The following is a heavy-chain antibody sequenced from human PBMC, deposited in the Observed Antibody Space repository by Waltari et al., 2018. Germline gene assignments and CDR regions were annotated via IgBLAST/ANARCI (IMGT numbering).Heavy chain of an antibody. Sequence: QMQLVESGGGVVQPGGSLRLSCAASGFTFSSYGMHWVRQAPGKGLEWVAFIRYDGSNKYYADSVKGRFTISRDNSKNTLYLQMNSLRAEDTAVYYCAKGPMVRGVIMPFDYWGQGTLVTVSS. CDR3: AKGPMVRGVIMPFDY. CDR1: GFTFSSYG. D-gene: IGHD3-10*01. J-gene: IGHJ4*02. V-gene: IGHV3-30*02. CDR2: IRYDGSNK.